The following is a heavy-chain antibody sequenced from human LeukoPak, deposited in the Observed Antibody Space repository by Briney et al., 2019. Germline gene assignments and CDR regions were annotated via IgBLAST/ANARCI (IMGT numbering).Heavy chain of an antibody. CDR1: GFTFSSYE. CDR2: ISGSGGST. J-gene: IGHJ4*02. CDR3: AKDRTSITAEPLDY. V-gene: IGHV3-23*01. D-gene: IGHD6-13*01. Sequence: GGSLRLSCAASGFTFSSYEMNWARQAPGKGLEWVSLISGSGGSTYYADSVKGRFTISRDNSKNTLYLQMNSLKPKDTSVYYCAKDRTSITAEPLDYWGQGTLVTVSS.